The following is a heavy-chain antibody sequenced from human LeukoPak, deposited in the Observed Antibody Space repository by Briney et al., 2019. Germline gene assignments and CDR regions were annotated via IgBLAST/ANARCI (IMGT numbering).Heavy chain of an antibody. CDR2: INHSGST. CDR3: ASYYTGSRWYDY. V-gene: IGHV4-34*01. Sequence: PSETLSLTCAVYGGSFSGYYWSWIRQPPGKGLEWIGEINHSGSTNYNPSLKSRVTISVDTSKNQFSLKLSSVTAADTAVYYCASYYTGSRWYDYWGQGTLVTVSS. J-gene: IGHJ4*02. CDR1: GGSFSGYY. D-gene: IGHD6-13*01.